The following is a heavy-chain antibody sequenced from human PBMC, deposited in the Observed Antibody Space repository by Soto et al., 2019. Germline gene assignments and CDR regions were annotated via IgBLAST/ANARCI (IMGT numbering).Heavy chain of an antibody. CDR1: GESFSGNY. Sequence: KPSETLSLTCAVYGESFSGNYWSWIRQPPGKGLEWIGEFSDSGSTNYNPSLKSRVTISEDMSKSQFSLKLSSVTAADTAVYYCARGNFYYGMDVWGQGTTVTVSS. CDR3: ARGNFYYGMDV. CDR2: FSDSGST. V-gene: IGHV4-34*01. J-gene: IGHJ6*02.